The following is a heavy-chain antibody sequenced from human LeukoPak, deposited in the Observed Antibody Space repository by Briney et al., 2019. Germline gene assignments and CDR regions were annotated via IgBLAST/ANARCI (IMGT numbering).Heavy chain of an antibody. CDR2: INWNGGGT. V-gene: IGHV3-9*01. Sequence: GRSLRLSCVATGFTFKDYGMHWVRPPPGKGLEWVSSINWNGGGTDYADSVKGRFTISRDNAKNSLYLQLSSLRPEDTALYYCAKHMRATNTYSFFGLDVWGQGTTVTVSS. J-gene: IGHJ6*02. CDR3: AKHMRATNTYSFFGLDV. D-gene: IGHD1-26*01. CDR1: GFTFKDYG.